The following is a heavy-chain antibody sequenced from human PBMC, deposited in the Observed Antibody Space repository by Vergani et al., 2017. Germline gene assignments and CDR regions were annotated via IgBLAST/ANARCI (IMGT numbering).Heavy chain of an antibody. CDR1: GGSFTSYH. CDR2: IDHTGRP. J-gene: IGHJ6*03. V-gene: IGHV4-34*01. Sequence: QVQLQQWGGGLLKPSETLSLTCVVNGGSFTSYHWTWIRQSPGEGLEWVGDIDHTGRPDYNPSLKSRRTMSVDKSRNQFSLTLNSVTATDTEIYFCARVNTETNGHLYYYYYIDVWGQGTAVTVS. CDR3: ARVNTETNGHLYYYYYIDV. D-gene: IGHD4-11*01.